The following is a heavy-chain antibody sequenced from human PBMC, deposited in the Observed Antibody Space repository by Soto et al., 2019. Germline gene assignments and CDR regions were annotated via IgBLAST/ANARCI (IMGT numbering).Heavy chain of an antibody. D-gene: IGHD6-13*01. Sequence: SVKVSCKASGGTFSSYAISWVRQAPGQGLEWMGGIIPIFGTANYAQKFQGRVTITADESTSTAYMELSSLRSEDTAVYYCARERFVAAAGTLYYYYGMDVWGQGTTVTVSS. J-gene: IGHJ6*02. CDR2: IIPIFGTA. CDR3: ARERFVAAAGTLYYYYGMDV. V-gene: IGHV1-69*13. CDR1: GGTFSSYA.